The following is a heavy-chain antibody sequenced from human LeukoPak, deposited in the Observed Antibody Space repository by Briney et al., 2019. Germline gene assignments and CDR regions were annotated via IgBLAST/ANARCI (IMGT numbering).Heavy chain of an antibody. V-gene: IGHV3-21*01. Sequence: GGSLRLSCAASGFTFSDYSMNWVRQAPGRGLEWVSFISSVSGYIYYADSVKDRFTISRDNARNSLYLQMNSLRAEDTAVYYCARDTAGALDYWGQGILVTVSS. CDR3: ARDTAGALDY. J-gene: IGHJ4*02. CDR1: GFTFSDYS. D-gene: IGHD5-18*01. CDR2: ISSVSGYI.